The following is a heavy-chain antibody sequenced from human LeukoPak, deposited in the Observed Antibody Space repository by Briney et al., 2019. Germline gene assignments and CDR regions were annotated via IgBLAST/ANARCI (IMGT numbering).Heavy chain of an antibody. CDR1: GFTFSSYW. CDR2: IKQDGSEK. Sequence: GGSLRLSCAASGFTFSSYWMSWVRQAPGKGLEWVANIKQDGSEKYYADSVKGRFIISRDNSKNSLNLQMSSLRGEDTAVYYCARAVANIETGVYHNYMDVWGRGTTVTVSS. J-gene: IGHJ6*03. V-gene: IGHV3-7*01. D-gene: IGHD6-19*01. CDR3: ARAVANIETGVYHNYMDV.